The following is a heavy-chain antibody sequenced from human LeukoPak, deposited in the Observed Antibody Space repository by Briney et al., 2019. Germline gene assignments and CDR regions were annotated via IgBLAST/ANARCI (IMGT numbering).Heavy chain of an antibody. CDR2: IRSQIYGGTP. J-gene: IGHJ4*02. CDR1: GFTFDDYA. Sequence: GGSLRLSCAASGFTFDDYAMHWVRQAPGKGLEWVGFIRSQIYGGTPAYAASVKARFTISRDDSEGVAYLQMNSLKTVDTAGYYCTRDQTPYYWGQGTLVTVSS. V-gene: IGHV3-49*04. CDR3: TRDQTPYY.